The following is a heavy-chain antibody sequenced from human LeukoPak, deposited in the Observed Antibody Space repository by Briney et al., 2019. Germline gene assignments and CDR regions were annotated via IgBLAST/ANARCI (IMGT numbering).Heavy chain of an antibody. J-gene: IGHJ4*02. Sequence: AGGSLRLSCAASGFTFSSYAMSWVRQAPGKGLEWVSAISGSGDSTHYGDSVKGRFTISRDNSKNTLYLQMNSLRAEDTAVYYCVKGGGNVRRYFEYWGQGTQVTVSS. D-gene: IGHD4-23*01. V-gene: IGHV3-23*01. CDR2: ISGSGDST. CDR3: VKGGGNVRRYFEY. CDR1: GFTFSSYA.